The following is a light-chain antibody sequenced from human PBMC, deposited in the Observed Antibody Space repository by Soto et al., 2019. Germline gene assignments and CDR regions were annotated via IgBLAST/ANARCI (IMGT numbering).Light chain of an antibody. J-gene: IGLJ3*02. V-gene: IGLV2-11*01. Sequence: QSALIQPPSVSGSPGQSVTISCTGTSSDVGSYDYVPWFQQHPDTDPKAMIYNVNVRPSGVPARFSGSKSGNPASMTISGLPAEDGDVYLCCSYTSSASWVFGGGTKLTVL. CDR2: NVN. CDR3: CSYTSSASWV. CDR1: SSDVGSYDY.